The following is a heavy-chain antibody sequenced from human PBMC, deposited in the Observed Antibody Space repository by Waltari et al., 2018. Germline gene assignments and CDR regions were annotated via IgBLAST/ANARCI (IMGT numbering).Heavy chain of an antibody. CDR2: ISITGSTK. CDR3: ARGTGWYSFDF. J-gene: IGHJ4*02. D-gene: IGHD6-19*01. CDR1: GFLFSDYE. V-gene: IGHV3-48*03. Sequence: EVRLVESGGGLVQPGGSLRLSCEGSGFLFSDYEINWARQAPGKGLEWVSYISITGSTKQYADSVKGRFTISRDSAKNSVYLQMSSLRVEDTALYYCARGTGWYSFDFWGQGTLVTVSS.